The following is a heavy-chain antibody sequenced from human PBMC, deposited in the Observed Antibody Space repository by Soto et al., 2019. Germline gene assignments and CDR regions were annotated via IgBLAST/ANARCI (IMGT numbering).Heavy chain of an antibody. CDR1: GFTFSNYG. CDR3: AKDPRAFYFDSGGYYFDS. CDR2: LSYDGRNK. D-gene: IGHD3-22*01. V-gene: IGHV3-30*18. J-gene: IGHJ4*02. Sequence: GGSLRLSCAASGFTFSNYGMHWVRQAPGKGLEWVAVLSYDGRNKYYADSVKGRFTFSRDNSKNTLYLQMNSLRPEDTAVYYCAKDPRAFYFDSGGYYFDSWGQGTLVTVSS.